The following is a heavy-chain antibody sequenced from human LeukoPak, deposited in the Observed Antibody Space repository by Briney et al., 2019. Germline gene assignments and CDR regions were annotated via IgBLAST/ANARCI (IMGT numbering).Heavy chain of an antibody. D-gene: IGHD6-13*01. CDR1: DGSFSGYY. CDR3: ASRWAAAGFPDPDAFDI. J-gene: IGHJ3*02. CDR2: INHSGST. Sequence: SETLSLTCAVYDGSFSGYYWSWIRQPPGKGLEWIGEINHSGSTNYNPSLKSRVTISVDTSKNQFSLKLSSVTAADTAVYYCASRWAAAGFPDPDAFDIWGQGTMVTVSS. V-gene: IGHV4-34*01.